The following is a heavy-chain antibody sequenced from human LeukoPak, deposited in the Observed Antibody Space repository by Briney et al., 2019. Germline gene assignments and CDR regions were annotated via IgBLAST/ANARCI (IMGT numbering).Heavy chain of an antibody. Sequence: GGSLRLSCAAPGFTFSSYAMHWVRQAPGKGLEWVAVISYDGSNKYYADSVKGRFTISRDNSKNTLYLQMNSLRAEDTAVYYCARDPITMIPQPAYYFDYWGQGTLVTVSS. J-gene: IGHJ4*02. CDR1: GFTFSSYA. CDR2: ISYDGSNK. CDR3: ARDPITMIPQPAYYFDY. V-gene: IGHV3-30*04. D-gene: IGHD3-22*01.